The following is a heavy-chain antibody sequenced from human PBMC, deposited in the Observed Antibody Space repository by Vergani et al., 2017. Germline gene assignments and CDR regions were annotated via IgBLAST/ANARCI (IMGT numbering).Heavy chain of an antibody. CDR2: ISGSGGST. CDR1: GFTFSSYA. Sequence: EVQLVESGGGVVQPGGSLRLSCAASGFTFSSYAMSWVRQAPGKGLEWVSAISGSGGSTYYADSVKGRFTISRDNSKNTLYLQMNSLRAEDTAVYYCAKVNGSGSYYQIYPDYYYGMDVWGQGTTVTVSS. D-gene: IGHD3-10*01. V-gene: IGHV3-23*04. CDR3: AKVNGSGSYYQIYPDYYYGMDV. J-gene: IGHJ6*02.